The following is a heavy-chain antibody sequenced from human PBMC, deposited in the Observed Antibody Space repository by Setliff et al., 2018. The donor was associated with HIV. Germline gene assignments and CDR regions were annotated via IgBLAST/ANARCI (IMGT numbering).Heavy chain of an antibody. D-gene: IGHD3-22*01. V-gene: IGHV1-69*05. J-gene: IGHJ5*02. CDR3: ATPYYYDSSGYYPT. CDR1: GDSFKTYT. Sequence: GASVKVSCKASGDSFKTYTSSWVRQAPGQGLEWMGGIIPVSAAANYAQKFEGGVAITTDASTTTAYMELSSLRSEDTAVYYCATPYYYDSSGYYPTWGQGTLVTVSS. CDR2: IIPVSAAA.